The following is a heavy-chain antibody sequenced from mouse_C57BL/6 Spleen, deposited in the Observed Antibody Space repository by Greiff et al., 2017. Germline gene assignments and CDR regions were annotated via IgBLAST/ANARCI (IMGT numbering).Heavy chain of an antibody. Sequence: DVKLVESGGDLVKPGGSLKLSCAASGFTFSSYGMSWVRQTPDKRLEWVATISSGGSYTYYPDSVKGRFTISRDNAKNTLYLQMSSLKSEDTAMYYCARQSGSGDAMDYWGQGTSVTVSS. V-gene: IGHV5-6*02. CDR2: ISSGGSYT. J-gene: IGHJ4*01. CDR3: ARQSGSGDAMDY. D-gene: IGHD3-1*01. CDR1: GFTFSSYG.